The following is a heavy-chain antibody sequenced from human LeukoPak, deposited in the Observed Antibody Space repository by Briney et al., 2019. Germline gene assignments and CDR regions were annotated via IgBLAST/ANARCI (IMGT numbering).Heavy chain of an antibody. CDR1: GFTFNSYS. CDR2: ISSSSSTI. V-gene: IGHV3-48*01. Sequence: GGCLRLSCAASGFTFNSYSMNWVRQAPGKGLEWVSYISSSSSTIYYADSVKGRFTISRDNAKNSLYLQMNSLRAEDTAVYYCARADYWGQGTLVTVSS. CDR3: ARADY. J-gene: IGHJ4*02.